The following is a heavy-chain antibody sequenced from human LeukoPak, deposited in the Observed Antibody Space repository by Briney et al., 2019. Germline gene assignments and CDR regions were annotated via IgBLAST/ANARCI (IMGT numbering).Heavy chain of an antibody. V-gene: IGHV4-4*07. J-gene: IGHJ4*02. CDR1: GGSISSYY. D-gene: IGHD3-22*01. Sequence: SETLSLTYTVSGGSISSYYWSWIRQPAGKGLEWIGRIYTSGSTNYNPSLKSRVTMSVDTSKNQFSLKLSSVTAADTAVYYCAREPPGYYDSSGYYVFDYWGQGTLVTVSS. CDR3: AREPPGYYDSSGYYVFDY. CDR2: IYTSGST.